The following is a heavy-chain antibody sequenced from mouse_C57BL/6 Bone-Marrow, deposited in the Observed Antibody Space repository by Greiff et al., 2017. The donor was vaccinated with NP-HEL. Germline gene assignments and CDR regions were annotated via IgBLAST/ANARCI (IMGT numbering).Heavy chain of an antibody. CDR1: GYSITSGYY. CDR3: ARGGSYHSLAY. V-gene: IGHV3-6*01. CDR2: ISYDGSN. J-gene: IGHJ3*01. Sequence: EVKLQESGPGLVKPSQSLSLTCSVTGYSITSGYYWNWIRQFPGNKLEWMGYISYDGSNNYNPSLKNRISITRDTSKNQFFLKLNSVTTEDTATYYCARGGSYHSLAYWGQGTLVTVSA.